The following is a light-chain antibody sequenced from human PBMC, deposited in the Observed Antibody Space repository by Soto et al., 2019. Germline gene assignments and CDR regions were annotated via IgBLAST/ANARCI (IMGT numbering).Light chain of an antibody. CDR3: QQYINWPRT. CDR2: VAS. J-gene: IGKJ2*01. CDR1: QSVSSN. Sequence: EIVMTQSPATLSVSPGETATLSCRASQSVSSNLAWYQQKPGQAPRLLIYVASTRATGIPAGFTGSGSGTEFTLTISSLQSEDFAVYYCQQYINWPRTFGQGTKLEIK. V-gene: IGKV3-15*01.